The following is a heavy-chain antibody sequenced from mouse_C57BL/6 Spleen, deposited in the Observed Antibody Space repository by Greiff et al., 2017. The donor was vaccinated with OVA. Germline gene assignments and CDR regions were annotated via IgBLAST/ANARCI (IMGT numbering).Heavy chain of an antibody. CDR3: ARESIYGGCFFMDC. D-gene: IGHD1-1*02. CDR2: IHPNSGST. J-gene: IGHJ4*01. CDR1: GYTFTSYW. Sequence: VQLQQPGAELVKPGASVKLSCKASGYTFTSYWMHWVKQRPGQGLEWIGMIHPNSGSTNYNEKFKSKATLTVDKSSSTAYMQLSSLTSEDSAVYYCARESIYGGCFFMDCWGQGTSVTVAS. V-gene: IGHV1-64*01.